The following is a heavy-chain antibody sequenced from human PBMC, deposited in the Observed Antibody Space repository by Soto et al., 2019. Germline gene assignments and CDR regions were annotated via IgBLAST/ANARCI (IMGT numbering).Heavy chain of an antibody. Sequence: SETLSLTCTVSGGSFTSRCYYYNCIRPPPGKGLAWIGSISASVTTIYNSSLESRLTISVNMSKNLVSLRRSSVTAADTAVYSCAGADSGKYYHGVQMWGQGKVVSVS. CDR2: ISASVTT. D-gene: IGHD1-26*01. J-gene: IGHJ3*01. CDR3: AGADSGKYYHGVQM. CDR1: GGSFTSRCYY. V-gene: IGHV4-61*01.